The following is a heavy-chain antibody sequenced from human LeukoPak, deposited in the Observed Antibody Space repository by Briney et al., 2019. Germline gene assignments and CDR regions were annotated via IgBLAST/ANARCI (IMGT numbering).Heavy chain of an antibody. Sequence: GGSLRLSCEVSGFTVSTYWMHWVRQGPGKGLEWVARLSCDGRSTNYADFVKGRATISRDNAKNTLFLEMSGLRADDTAVYYCARSYNYRFDYWGQGTLVVVSS. V-gene: IGHV3-74*01. CDR3: ARSYNYRFDY. J-gene: IGHJ4*02. CDR1: GFTVSTYW. D-gene: IGHD3-22*01. CDR2: LSCDGRST.